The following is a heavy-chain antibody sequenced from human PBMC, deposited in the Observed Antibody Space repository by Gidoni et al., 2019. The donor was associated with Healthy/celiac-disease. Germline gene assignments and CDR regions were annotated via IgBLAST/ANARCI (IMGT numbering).Heavy chain of an antibody. Sequence: QVQLVQSGAEVKKPGYSVKVSCKASGGTFSSYAISWVRQAPGQGLEWMGGIIPIFGTANSAQKFQGSVTITADESTSTAYMELSSLRSEDKAVYYCARGPTGTYYYYYYMDVWGKGTTVTVSS. CDR1: GGTFSSYA. D-gene: IGHD1-1*01. V-gene: IGHV1-69*01. CDR2: IIPIFGTA. CDR3: ARGPTGTYYYYYYMDV. J-gene: IGHJ6*03.